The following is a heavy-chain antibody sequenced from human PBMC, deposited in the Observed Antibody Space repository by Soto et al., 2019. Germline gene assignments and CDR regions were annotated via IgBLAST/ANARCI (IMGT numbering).Heavy chain of an antibody. J-gene: IGHJ6*02. CDR2: INHSGST. Sequence: SETLSLTCAVYGGSFSGYYWSWIRQPPGKGLEWIGEINHSGSTNYNPSLKSRVTISVDTSKNQFSLKLSSVTAADTAVYYYARGIEAARRYYYYGMDVWGQGTTVTVSS. D-gene: IGHD6-6*01. CDR1: GGSFSGYY. CDR3: ARGIEAARRYYYYGMDV. V-gene: IGHV4-34*01.